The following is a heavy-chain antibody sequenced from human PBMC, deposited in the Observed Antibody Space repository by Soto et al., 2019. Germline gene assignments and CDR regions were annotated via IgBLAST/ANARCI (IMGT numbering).Heavy chain of an antibody. V-gene: IGHV1-2*04. CDR2: INPNSGGT. Sequence: ASVKVSCKASGYTFTGYYMHWVRQAPGQGLEWMGWINPNSGGTNYAQKFQGWVTMTRDTSISTAYMELSRLRSDDTAVYYCAREERGFQGNGDYVNVLGVGYWGQGTLVTVSS. CDR3: AREERGFQGNGDYVNVLGVGY. J-gene: IGHJ4*02. D-gene: IGHD4-17*01. CDR1: GYTFTGYY.